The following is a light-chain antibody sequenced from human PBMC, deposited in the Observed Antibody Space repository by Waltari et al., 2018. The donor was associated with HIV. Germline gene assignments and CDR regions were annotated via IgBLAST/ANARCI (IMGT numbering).Light chain of an antibody. V-gene: IGLV2-14*01. Sequence: QSALTQPASVSGSPGQSITISCTGTSSHVGGYNHVSWYQQHPGKAPNLMIYDVSNRPSGVSNRFSGSKSGNTASLTISGLQAEDEADYYCSSYTSSSTLWVFGGGTKLTVL. CDR1: SSHVGGYNH. J-gene: IGLJ3*02. CDR3: SSYTSSSTLWV. CDR2: DVS.